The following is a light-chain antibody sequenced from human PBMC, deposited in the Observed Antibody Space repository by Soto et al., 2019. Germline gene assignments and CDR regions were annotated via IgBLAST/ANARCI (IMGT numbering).Light chain of an antibody. J-gene: IGKJ3*01. CDR1: QSVRTY. V-gene: IGKV3-11*01. CDR2: DAS. CDR3: QQRSNPFT. Sequence: EIVLTQSPATLSLSPGERATLSCRATQSVRTYLAWYQQKPGQAPRLLIYDASKRATGIPARFIGSGSGTDFTLTMSSLEPEDFAVYYCQQRSNPFTFGPGTKLDIK.